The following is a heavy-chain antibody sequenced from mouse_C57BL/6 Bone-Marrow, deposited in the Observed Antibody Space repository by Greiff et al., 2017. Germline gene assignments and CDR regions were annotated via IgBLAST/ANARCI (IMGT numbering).Heavy chain of an antibody. Sequence: EVQLQESGPGLAKPSQTLYLTCSVTGYSFTSDYWNWIRKFPGHKLEYMGYISYSGSTSYYPSLKSRISIIRDTSKTQYYLQLNTVTTEDTATYYCARSGMTNWYFDVWGTGTTVTVSS. CDR1: GYSFTSDY. CDR2: ISYSGST. CDR3: ARSGMTNWYFDV. V-gene: IGHV3-8*01. D-gene: IGHD2-13*01. J-gene: IGHJ1*03.